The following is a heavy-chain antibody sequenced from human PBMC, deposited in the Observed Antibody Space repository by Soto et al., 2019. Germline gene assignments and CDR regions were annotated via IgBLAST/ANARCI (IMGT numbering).Heavy chain of an antibody. V-gene: IGHV1-58*01. CDR1: GFTFTSSA. CDR3: AAGGYGYSGYDYPYSGSYQGVLAFDI. Sequence: GASVKVSCKASGFTFTSSAVQWVRQARGQRLEWIGWIVVGSGNTNYAQKFRERVTITRDMSTSTAYMELSSLRSEDTAVYYCAAGGYGYSGYDYPYSGSYQGVLAFDIWG. J-gene: IGHJ3*02. CDR2: IVVGSGNT. D-gene: IGHD5-12*01.